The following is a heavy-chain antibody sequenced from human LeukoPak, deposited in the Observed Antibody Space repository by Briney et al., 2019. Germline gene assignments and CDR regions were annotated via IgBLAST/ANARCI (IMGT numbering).Heavy chain of an antibody. J-gene: IGHJ4*02. CDR1: GFTFSSYA. CDR2: ISGSGGST. CDR3: ATNTAMGYFDY. D-gene: IGHD5-18*01. Sequence: PGGSLRLSWAASGFTFSSYAMSWVRQAPGKGLEWVSVISGSGGSTYYADSVKGRFTTSRDNSKNTLYLQMNSLRAEDTAVYYCATNTAMGYFDYWGQGTLVTVSS. V-gene: IGHV3-23*01.